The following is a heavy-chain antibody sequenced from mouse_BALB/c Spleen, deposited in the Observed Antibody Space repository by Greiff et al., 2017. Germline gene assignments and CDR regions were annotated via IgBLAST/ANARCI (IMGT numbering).Heavy chain of an antibody. V-gene: IGHV1S56*01. Sequence: QVQLQQSGPELVKPGASVRISCKASGYTFTSYYIHWVKQRPGQGLEWIGWIYPGNVNTKYNEKFKGKATLTADKSSRTAYMQLSSLTSEDSAVYFCAREEVYYGSPYAMDYWGQGTSVTVSS. CDR1: GYTFTSYY. CDR2: IYPGNVNT. J-gene: IGHJ4*01. D-gene: IGHD2-1*01. CDR3: AREEVYYGSPYAMDY.